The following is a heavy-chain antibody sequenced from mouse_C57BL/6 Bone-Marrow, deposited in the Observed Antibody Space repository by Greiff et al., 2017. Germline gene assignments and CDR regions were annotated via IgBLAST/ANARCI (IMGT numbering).Heavy chain of an antibody. V-gene: IGHV1-78*01. CDR2: IYPRDGST. CDR3: SRCIYGNFEFAY. D-gene: IGHD2-1*01. J-gene: IGHJ3*01. CDR1: GYTFTDHT. Sequence: QVQLQQSDAELVKPGASVKISCKVSGYTFTDHTIHWMKQRPEQGLEWIGYIYPRDGSTKYNEKFKGKATLTADKATSTAYMQLNSLTSEDSAVYFCSRCIYGNFEFAYWGQGTLVTVSA.